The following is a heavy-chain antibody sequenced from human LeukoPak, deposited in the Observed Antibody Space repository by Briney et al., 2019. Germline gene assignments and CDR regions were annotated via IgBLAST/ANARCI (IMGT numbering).Heavy chain of an antibody. V-gene: IGHV3-23*01. CDR2: ISGSGGST. CDR3: AKDLQGRTWFGELYRPLYYYGMDV. CDR1: GFTFSSYW. J-gene: IGHJ6*02. D-gene: IGHD3-10*01. Sequence: PGGSLRLSCAASGFTFSSYWMSWVRQAPGKGLEWVSAISGSGGSTYYADSVKGRFTISRDNSKNTLYLQMNSLRAEDTAVYYCAKDLQGRTWFGELYRPLYYYGMDVWGQGTTVTVSS.